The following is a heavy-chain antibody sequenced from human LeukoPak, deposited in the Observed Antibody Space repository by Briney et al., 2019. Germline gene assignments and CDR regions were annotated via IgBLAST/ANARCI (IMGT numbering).Heavy chain of an antibody. D-gene: IGHD1-26*01. CDR1: GFTFSIYA. Sequence: GGSLRLSCAASGFTFSIYAMNWVRQAPGKGLEWVSSISSSSNYIYYADSVKGRFSISRDNAKNSLYLQMNSLRAEDTAVYYCARDGYSGSYRLFDYWGQGTLVTVSS. CDR2: ISSSSNYI. J-gene: IGHJ4*02. CDR3: ARDGYSGSYRLFDY. V-gene: IGHV3-21*01.